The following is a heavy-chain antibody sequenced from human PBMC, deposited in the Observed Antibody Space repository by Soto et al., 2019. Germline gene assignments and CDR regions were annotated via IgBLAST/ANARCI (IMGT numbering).Heavy chain of an antibody. CDR3: ARGQVVGAQH. J-gene: IGHJ4*02. V-gene: IGHV4-30-2*01. D-gene: IGHD2-15*01. CDR1: GGPISSGCYS. CDR2: IYHSGST. Sequence: PSGTLSLTCAVSGGPISSGCYSWSWIRQPPGKGLEWIGYIYHSGSTYYNPSLKSRVTISVDRSKNQFSLKLSSVTAADTAVYCCARGQVVGAQHWGQGTLVTVSS.